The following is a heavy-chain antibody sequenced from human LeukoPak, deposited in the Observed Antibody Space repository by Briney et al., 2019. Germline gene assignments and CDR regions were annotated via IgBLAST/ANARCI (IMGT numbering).Heavy chain of an antibody. CDR3: ARDRGRYCTGGSCYFVDWFDP. J-gene: IGHJ5*02. CDR1: GYTFTSYA. V-gene: IGHV1-3*01. Sequence: ASVKVSCTASGYTFTSYAMHWVRQAPGQRLEWMGWINAGNGNTKYSQKFQGRVTITRDTSASTAYMELSSLRSEDTAVYYCARDRGRYCTGGSCYFVDWFDPWGQGNLVTVSS. D-gene: IGHD2-15*01. CDR2: INAGNGNT.